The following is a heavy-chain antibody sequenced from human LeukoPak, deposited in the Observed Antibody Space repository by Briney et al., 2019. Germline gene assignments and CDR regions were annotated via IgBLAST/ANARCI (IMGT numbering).Heavy chain of an antibody. J-gene: IGHJ4*02. CDR1: GFTFSIYA. V-gene: IGHV3-23*01. CDR2: IGVSGAST. Sequence: PGGSLRLSCAASGFTFSIYAMSWVRQAPGKGLEWVSGIGVSGASTYYADSVKGRFTISRDNSKNTLYLQMNSLRAEDTAVYCCAKDLGYCGGGSCPYYFDYWGQGTLVTVSS. D-gene: IGHD2-15*01. CDR3: AKDLGYCGGGSCPYYFDY.